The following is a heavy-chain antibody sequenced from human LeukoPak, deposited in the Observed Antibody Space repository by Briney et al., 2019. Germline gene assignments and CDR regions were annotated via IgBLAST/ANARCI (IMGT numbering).Heavy chain of an antibody. CDR1: GFPFSSYW. CDR2: INSDGSST. CDR3: ARGGDDYVWGSPPDY. D-gene: IGHD3-16*01. J-gene: IGHJ4*02. V-gene: IGHV3-74*01. Sequence: GSLRLSCAASGFPFSSYWMHWVRQAPGKGLVWVSRINSDGSSTSYADSVKGRFTISRDNAKNTPYLQMNSLRAEDTAVYYCARGGDDYVWGSPPDYWGQGTLVTVSS.